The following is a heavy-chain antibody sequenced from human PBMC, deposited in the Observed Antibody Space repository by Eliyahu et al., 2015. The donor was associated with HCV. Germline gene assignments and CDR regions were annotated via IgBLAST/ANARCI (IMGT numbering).Heavy chain of an antibody. V-gene: IGHV4-59*01. D-gene: IGHD6-19*01. CDR1: ITTYY. J-gene: IGHJ5*02. CDR3: XSGGGGIAVAGTGGWFDP. CDR2: IHYXGST. Sequence: ITTYYWSWIRQPPGKGLEWIGYIHYXGSTNYNPSLKSRVPISVXPSXNQXSLKLNSVTAAETAVYXWXSGGGGIAVAGTGGWFDPWGQGTLVTVSS.